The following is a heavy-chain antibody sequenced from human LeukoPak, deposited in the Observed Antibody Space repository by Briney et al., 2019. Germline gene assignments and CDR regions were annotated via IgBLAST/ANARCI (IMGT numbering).Heavy chain of an antibody. D-gene: IGHD6-19*01. CDR2: ISGSGGST. Sequence: GGPLRLSCAASGFTFSSYAMSWVRQAPGKGLEWVSAISGSGGSTYYADSVKGRFTISRDNSKNTLYLQMNSLRAEDTAVYYCAKVGSGWYSGFDYWGQGTLVTVSS. CDR3: AKVGSGWYSGFDY. CDR1: GFTFSSYA. J-gene: IGHJ4*02. V-gene: IGHV3-23*01.